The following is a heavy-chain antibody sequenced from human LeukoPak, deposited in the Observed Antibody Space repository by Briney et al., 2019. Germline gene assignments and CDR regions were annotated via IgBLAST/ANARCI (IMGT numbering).Heavy chain of an antibody. V-gene: IGHV3-23*01. CDR2: ISGSGGST. CDR3: ARILWFRGRTFGY. CDR1: GFTFSSYA. J-gene: IGHJ4*02. Sequence: PGGSLRLSCAASGFTFSSYAMSWVRQAPGKGLEWVSAISGSGGSTYYADSVKGRFTISRDNSKNTLYLQMNSLRAEDTAVYYCARILWFRGRTFGYWGQGTLVTVSS. D-gene: IGHD3-10*01.